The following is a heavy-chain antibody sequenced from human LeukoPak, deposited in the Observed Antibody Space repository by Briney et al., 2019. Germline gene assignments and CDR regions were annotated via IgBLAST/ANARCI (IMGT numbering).Heavy chain of an antibody. D-gene: IGHD3-22*01. V-gene: IGHV3-30*18. CDR3: AKDLNSSGYYSEYFPH. Sequence: GGSLRLSCAASGFTVSSNYMSWVRQAPGKGLEWVAVISFDGVKKYYADSVKGRFTISRDNSKNTVYLQMNSLRPEDTAVYYCAKDLNSSGYYSEYFPHWGQGTLVTVSS. CDR1: GFTVSSNY. J-gene: IGHJ1*01. CDR2: ISFDGVKK.